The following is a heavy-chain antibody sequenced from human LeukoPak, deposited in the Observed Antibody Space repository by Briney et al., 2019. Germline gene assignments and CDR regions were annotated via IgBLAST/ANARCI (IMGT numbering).Heavy chain of an antibody. V-gene: IGHV3-21*01. J-gene: IGHJ4*02. Sequence: GGSLRLSCVASGFTFSSYSMNWVRQAPGKGLEWVSSISSSSSYIYYADSVKGRFTISRDNAKNSLYLQMNSLRAEDTAVYYCARDFPYCGGDCYSGNFDYWGQGTLVTVSS. CDR2: ISSSSSYI. CDR1: GFTFSSYS. D-gene: IGHD2-21*02. CDR3: ARDFPYCGGDCYSGNFDY.